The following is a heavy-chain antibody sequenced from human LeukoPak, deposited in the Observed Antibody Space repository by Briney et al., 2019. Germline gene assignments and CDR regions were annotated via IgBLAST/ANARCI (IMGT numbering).Heavy chain of an antibody. CDR2: INPSGGST. Sequence: ASVKVSCKASGYTFTSYYMHWVRQAPGQGLEWMGIINPSGGSTSYAQKFQGRVTMTRDTSTSTVYMELSSLRSEDTAVYYCATLPRITMVRGVPTSNDYWGQGTLVTVSS. CDR1: GYTFTSYY. CDR3: ATLPRITMVRGVPTSNDY. J-gene: IGHJ4*02. D-gene: IGHD3-10*01. V-gene: IGHV1-46*01.